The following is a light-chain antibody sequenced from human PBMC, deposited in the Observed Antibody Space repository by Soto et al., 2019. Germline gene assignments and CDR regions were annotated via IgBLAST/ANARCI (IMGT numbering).Light chain of an antibody. V-gene: IGKV3-11*01. CDR1: QLINTY. CDR2: EAS. J-gene: IGKJ4*01. Sequence: DIVLTQSPATLSLSPGERATLSCKASQLINTYVAWYQHIPGQGPRLLIYEASKRATGIPSRFSGSGSGTDFTLTISSLEHDDFGIYYCQQRHTWPTTFGGGAKVEI. CDR3: QQRHTWPTT.